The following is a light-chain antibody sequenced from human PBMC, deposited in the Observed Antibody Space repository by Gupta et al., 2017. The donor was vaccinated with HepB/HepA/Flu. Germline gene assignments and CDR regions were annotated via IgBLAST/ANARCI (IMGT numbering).Light chain of an antibody. V-gene: IGKV1-9*01. CDR3: QHLNSYPPA. J-gene: IGKJ3*01. CDR1: QGISSY. Sequence: DIQLTPSPSFLSASVGDRVTITCRASQGISSYLAWYQQKQGKAPKLLIYDASSLQSGVSSRFSGSGSGTEFTLTMSIRQPEDFATDLCQHLNSYPPAFGPGTKVDIK. CDR2: DAS.